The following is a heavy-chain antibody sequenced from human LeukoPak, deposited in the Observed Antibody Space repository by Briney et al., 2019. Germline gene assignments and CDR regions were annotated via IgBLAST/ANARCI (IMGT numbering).Heavy chain of an antibody. D-gene: IGHD5-18*01. Sequence: GGSLRLSCAASGFTFSSYAMSWVRQAPGKGLEWVASINQDEIHYVDAVRGRFTISRDNAKNSLYLQMNSLTADDTAVYYCATLGSPGFNYGFDYWGQGTLVTVSS. CDR2: INQDEI. CDR3: ATLGSPGFNYGFDY. J-gene: IGHJ4*02. CDR1: GFTFSSYA. V-gene: IGHV3-7*01.